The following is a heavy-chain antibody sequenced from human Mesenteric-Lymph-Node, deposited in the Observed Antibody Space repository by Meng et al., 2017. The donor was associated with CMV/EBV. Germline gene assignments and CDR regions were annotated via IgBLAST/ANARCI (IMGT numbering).Heavy chain of an antibody. D-gene: IGHD1-20*01. V-gene: IGHV4-4*02. CDR2: IYHSGST. CDR1: GDSISINTHR. J-gene: IGHJ4*02. Sequence: LTCAVSGDSISINTHRWSWVRQPPGKGLEWIGEIYHSGSTTYNPSLKSRVSMSVDKFKNQFSLKLTSVTAADTAVYYCARDITGSGDYWGQGTLVTVSS. CDR3: ARDITGSGDY.